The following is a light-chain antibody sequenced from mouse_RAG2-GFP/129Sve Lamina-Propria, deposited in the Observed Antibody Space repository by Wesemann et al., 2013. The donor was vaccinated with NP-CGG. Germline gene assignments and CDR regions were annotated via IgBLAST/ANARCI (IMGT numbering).Light chain of an antibody. V-gene: IGKV6-13*01. CDR1: QNVGTA. CDR2: SAS. J-gene: IGKJ4*01. CDR3: QQYNSYPFT. Sequence: DIVMTQSQKFMSTTVGDRVSITCKASQNVGTAVAWSQQKPGQSPKLLIYSASNRYSGVPDRFTGSGSGTDFTLTISNVQSEDLAEYFCQQYNSYPFTFGSGTKLEIK.